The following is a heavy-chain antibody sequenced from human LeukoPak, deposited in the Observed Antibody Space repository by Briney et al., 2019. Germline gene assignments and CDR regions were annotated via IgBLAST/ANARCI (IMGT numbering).Heavy chain of an antibody. Sequence: ASVKVSCKASGYTFTSYDINWVRQATGQGLEWMGWMNPNSGKAGNAQKFQGRVNMTRNTSISTAYMELSSLRCEDTAVYYCARSGVRGVNWFDPWGQGTLVTVSS. CDR2: MNPNSGKA. CDR3: ARSGVRGVNWFDP. D-gene: IGHD3-10*01. CDR1: GYTFTSYD. J-gene: IGHJ5*02. V-gene: IGHV1-8*01.